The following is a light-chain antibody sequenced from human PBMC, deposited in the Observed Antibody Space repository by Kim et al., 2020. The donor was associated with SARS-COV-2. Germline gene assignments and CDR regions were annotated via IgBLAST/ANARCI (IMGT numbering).Light chain of an antibody. CDR2: EVS. Sequence: QSALTQSASVSGSPGQSITISCTGTSSDVGGYNYVSWYQQHPGKAPKLMIYEVSNRPSGVSNRFSGSKSGNTASLTISGLQAEDEADYYCSSYTSSSVVFGGGTQLTVL. V-gene: IGLV2-14*01. CDR1: SSDVGGYNY. CDR3: SSYTSSSVV. J-gene: IGLJ2*01.